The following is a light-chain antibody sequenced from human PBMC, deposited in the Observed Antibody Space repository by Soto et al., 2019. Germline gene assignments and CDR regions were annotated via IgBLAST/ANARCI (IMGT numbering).Light chain of an antibody. CDR1: QSVSRH. CDR2: DAS. V-gene: IGKV3-15*01. CDR3: QQYNNWPTT. Sequence: EIVMTQSPATLSVSPGERATLSCRASQSVSRHLAWYHQKPGQGPRLLIYDASTGATGIPCRFSGSGSGTEFTLTISSVQSEDLGVYYFQQYNNWPTTLGQGTKVEIK. J-gene: IGKJ1*01.